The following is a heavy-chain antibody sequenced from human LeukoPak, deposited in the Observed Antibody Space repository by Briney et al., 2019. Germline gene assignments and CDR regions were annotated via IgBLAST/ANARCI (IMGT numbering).Heavy chain of an antibody. V-gene: IGHV4-61*08. J-gene: IGHJ4*02. CDR3: AVFDYDKWMVVDY. CDR1: GGSISSGGYS. Sequence: SETLSLTCAVSGGSISSGGYSWSWIRQPPGKGLEWIGYIYYSGSTNYNPSLKSRVTISVDTSKNQFSLKLSSVTAADTAVYYCAVFDYDKWMVVDYWGQGTLVTVSS. CDR2: IYYSGST. D-gene: IGHD3-22*01.